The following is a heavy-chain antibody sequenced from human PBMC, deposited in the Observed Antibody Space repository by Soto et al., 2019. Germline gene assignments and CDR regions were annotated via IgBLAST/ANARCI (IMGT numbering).Heavy chain of an antibody. V-gene: IGHV3-23*01. D-gene: IGHD6-6*01. J-gene: IGHJ6*02. CDR3: AKALAARESYYYGMDV. CDR2: ISGSGGST. Sequence: GGSLRLSCAASGFTFSSYAMSWVRQAPGKGLEWVSAISGSGGSTYYADSVKGRFTISRDNSKNTLYLQMNSLRAEDTAVYYCAKALAARESYYYGMDVWGQGTTVTVSS. CDR1: GFTFSSYA.